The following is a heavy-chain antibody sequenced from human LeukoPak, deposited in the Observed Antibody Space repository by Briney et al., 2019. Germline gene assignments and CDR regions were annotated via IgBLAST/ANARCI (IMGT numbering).Heavy chain of an antibody. CDR3: ARHRGQQWLVLPPREFDY. J-gene: IGHJ4*02. CDR1: GGSISSGLYS. Sequence: PSETLSLTCDVSGGSISSGLYSWSWIRQPLGKGLEWIGYIYHTGSTYYNPSLKSRVIISVDTSKNQFSLKLSSVTAADTAVYYCARHRGQQWLVLPPREFDYWGQGTLVTVFS. CDR2: IYHTGST. D-gene: IGHD6-19*01. V-gene: IGHV4-30-2*01.